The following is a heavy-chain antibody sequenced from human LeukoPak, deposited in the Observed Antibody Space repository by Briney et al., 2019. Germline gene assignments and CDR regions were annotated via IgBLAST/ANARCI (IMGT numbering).Heavy chain of an antibody. Sequence: SETLSLTCTVSGGSISSYYWSWLRQPPGKGLEWIGYIYYSGSTNYNPSLKSRVTISVDTSKNQFSLKLSSVTAADTAVYYCARGVSSGSDYWGQGTLVTVSS. CDR3: ARGVSSGSDY. V-gene: IGHV4-59*08. D-gene: IGHD3-10*01. CDR2: IYYSGST. J-gene: IGHJ4*02. CDR1: GGSISSYY.